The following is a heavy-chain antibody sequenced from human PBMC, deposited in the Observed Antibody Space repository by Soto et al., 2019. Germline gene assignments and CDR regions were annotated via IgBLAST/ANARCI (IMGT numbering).Heavy chain of an antibody. CDR1: GGTFSSYA. J-gene: IGHJ6*02. D-gene: IGHD6-13*01. V-gene: IGHV1-69*06. Sequence: QVQLVQSGAEVKKPGSSVKVSCKASGGTFSSYAISWVRQAPGQGLEWMGGIIPIFGTANYAQKFQGRVTIPADKSTSTAYMEPSSLRSEDTAVYYCARRIAAAGTFYYYGMDVWGQGTTVTVSS. CDR2: IIPIFGTA. CDR3: ARRIAAAGTFYYYGMDV.